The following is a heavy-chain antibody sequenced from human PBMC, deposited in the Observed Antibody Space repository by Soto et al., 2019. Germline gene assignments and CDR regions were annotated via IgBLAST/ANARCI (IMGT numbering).Heavy chain of an antibody. Sequence: QVQLVGSGGGVVQPGRSLRLSCAASGFTFSSYGMHWVRQAPGKGLEWVAIIWYDGSNNYYAESVKGRFTISRDNSKNTLYLQMNSLRAEDTAVYYCARDKAGDNSGWYFYGMDVWGQGTTVTVSS. J-gene: IGHJ6*02. D-gene: IGHD6-19*01. CDR3: ARDKAGDNSGWYFYGMDV. CDR2: IWYDGSNN. CDR1: GFTFSSYG. V-gene: IGHV3-33*01.